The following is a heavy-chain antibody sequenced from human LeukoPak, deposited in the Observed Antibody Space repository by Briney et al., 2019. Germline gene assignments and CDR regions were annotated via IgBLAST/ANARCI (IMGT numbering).Heavy chain of an antibody. CDR3: ARDGSIVGASFQR. J-gene: IGHJ1*01. Sequence: SETLSLTCTVSGGFISSSSYYWGWIRQPPGKGLEWIGSIFYSGSAYYTPSLKSRVTISVDTSKNQFSLRMSSVTAADTAVYYCARDGSIVGASFQRWGQGTLVTVYS. CDR1: GGFISSSSYY. D-gene: IGHD1-26*01. CDR2: IFYSGSA. V-gene: IGHV4-39*02.